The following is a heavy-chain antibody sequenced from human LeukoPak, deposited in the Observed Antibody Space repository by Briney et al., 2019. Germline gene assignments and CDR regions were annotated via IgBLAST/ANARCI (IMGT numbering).Heavy chain of an antibody. CDR1: GYTFSGFY. CDR3: AKDRYGDYEAPFHYSMDA. D-gene: IGHD5-12*01. Sequence: ASVKVSCKASGYTFSGFYIHWVRQAPGQGLEWMGWINPNSGVTNYAQKLQGRVTITRDTSIDTAYMQLSRLRSDDTAVYYCAKDRYGDYEAPFHYSMDAGGRGHAVTVSS. V-gene: IGHV1-2*02. CDR2: INPNSGVT. J-gene: IGHJ6*03.